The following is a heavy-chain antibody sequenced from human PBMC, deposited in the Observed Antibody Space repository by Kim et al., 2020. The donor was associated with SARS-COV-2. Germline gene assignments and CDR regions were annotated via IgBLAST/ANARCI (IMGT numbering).Heavy chain of an antibody. D-gene: IGHD5-12*01. CDR3: ARGVRWLQTNYYGMDV. V-gene: IGHV4-34*01. J-gene: IGHJ6*02. CDR2: INHSGST. CDR1: GGSFSGYY. Sequence: SETLSLTCAVYGGSFSGYYWCWIRQPPGKGLEWIGEINHSGSTNYNPSLKSRVTISVDTSKNQFSLTLSSVTAADTAVYYCARGVRWLQTNYYGMDVWGQGTTVTVSS.